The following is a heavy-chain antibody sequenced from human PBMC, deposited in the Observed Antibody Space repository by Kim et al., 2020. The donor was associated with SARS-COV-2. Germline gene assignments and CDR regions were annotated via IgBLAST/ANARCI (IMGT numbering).Heavy chain of an antibody. D-gene: IGHD3-10*01. Sequence: SETLSLTCTVSGGSISSGSYYWSWIRQPAGKGLEWIGRIYTSGSTNYNPSLKSRVTISVDTSKNQFSLKLSSVTAADTAVYYCARGLLWFGELSPWFDPWGQGTLVTVSS. CDR2: IYTSGST. J-gene: IGHJ5*02. CDR1: GGSISSGSYY. V-gene: IGHV4-61*02. CDR3: ARGLLWFGELSPWFDP.